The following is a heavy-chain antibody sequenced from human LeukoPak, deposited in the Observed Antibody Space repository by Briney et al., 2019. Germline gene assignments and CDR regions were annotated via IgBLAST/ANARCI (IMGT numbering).Heavy chain of an antibody. Sequence: GGSLRLSCAASGFTFSSYAMHWVRQVPGKGLEWVAVISYDGSNKYYADSVKGRFTISRDNSKNTLYLQMNSLRAEDTAVYYCARGYDGNSGGFDYWGQGTLVTVSS. D-gene: IGHD4-23*01. CDR2: ISYDGSNK. CDR1: GFTFSSYA. V-gene: IGHV3-30-3*01. CDR3: ARGYDGNSGGFDY. J-gene: IGHJ4*02.